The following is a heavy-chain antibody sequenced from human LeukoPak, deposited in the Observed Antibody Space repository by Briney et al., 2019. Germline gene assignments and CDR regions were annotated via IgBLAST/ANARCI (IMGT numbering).Heavy chain of an antibody. V-gene: IGHV4-39*01. J-gene: IGHJ4*02. CDR1: GGSISSSSYY. CDR2: IYYSGST. Sequence: PSETLSLTCTVSGGSISSSSYYWGWIRQPPGKGLEWIGSIYYSGSTYYNPSLKSRATISVDTSKNQFSLKLSSVTAADTAVYYCARLAVAARCFDYWGQGTLVTVSS. CDR3: ARLAVAARCFDY. D-gene: IGHD6-6*01.